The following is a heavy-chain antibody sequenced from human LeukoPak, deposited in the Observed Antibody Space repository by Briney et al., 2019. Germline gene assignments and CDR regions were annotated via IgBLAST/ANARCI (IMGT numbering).Heavy chain of an antibody. D-gene: IGHD6-13*01. Sequence: QPGGSLRLSCAASGFTFSNYAIRWVRQAPGKGLEWVAVISYDGTVKSYADSVKGRFTISRDNSKNTLDLQMSSLRAEDTALYYCARDGITPPGNFNFDYWGQGTLVTVSS. CDR1: GFTFSNYA. CDR3: ARDGITPPGNFNFDY. J-gene: IGHJ4*02. CDR2: ISYDGTVK. V-gene: IGHV3-30*04.